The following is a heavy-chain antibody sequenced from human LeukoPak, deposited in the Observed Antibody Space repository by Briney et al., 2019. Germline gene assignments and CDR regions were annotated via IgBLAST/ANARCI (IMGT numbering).Heavy chain of an antibody. CDR2: ISAYNGNT. D-gene: IGHD6-19*01. J-gene: IGHJ4*02. Sequence: ASVKVSCKASGYTFTSYGISWVRQAPGQGLEWMGWISAYNGNTNYAQKLQGRVTMTTDTSTSTAHMELRSLRSDDTAVYYCARDLRQWVPTYAYYFDYWGQGTLVTVSS. CDR1: GYTFTSYG. V-gene: IGHV1-18*01. CDR3: ARDLRQWVPTYAYYFDY.